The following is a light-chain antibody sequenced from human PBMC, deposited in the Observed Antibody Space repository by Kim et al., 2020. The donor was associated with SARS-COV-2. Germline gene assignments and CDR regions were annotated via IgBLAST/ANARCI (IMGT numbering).Light chain of an antibody. J-gene: IGKJ1*01. CDR1: QDIKDE. V-gene: IGKV1-17*01. CDR2: GAS. Sequence: GGRVTITCRTSQDIKDELAWYQQKAGKAPKRLIYGASYLQSGVPSRFSGSGSGTAFTLTISSLQPEDSATYYCLQHHAYPLTFGQGTKVDIK. CDR3: LQHHAYPLT.